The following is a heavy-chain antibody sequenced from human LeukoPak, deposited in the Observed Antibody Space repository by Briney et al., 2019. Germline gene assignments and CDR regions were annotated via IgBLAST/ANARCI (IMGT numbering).Heavy chain of an antibody. CDR3: ARDYYDSSGYHDAFDI. CDR1: GYTFTGYY. V-gene: IGHV1-2*02. D-gene: IGHD3-22*01. Sequence: ASVKVSCKASGYTFTGYYMHWVRQAPGQGLEWMGWINPNSGDTKYAQKFQGRVTMTRDTSISTAYMELSRLRSDDTAVYYCARDYYDSSGYHDAFDIWGQGTMVTVSS. J-gene: IGHJ3*02. CDR2: INPNSGDT.